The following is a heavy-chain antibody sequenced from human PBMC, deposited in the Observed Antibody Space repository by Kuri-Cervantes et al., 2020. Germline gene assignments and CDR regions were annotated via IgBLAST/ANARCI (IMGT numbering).Heavy chain of an antibody. D-gene: IGHD5-18*01. V-gene: IGHV3-21*06. Sequence: GESLKISCATSGFTFSSCSMNWVRQAPGKGLEWVSSISSSSSYIYYADSVKGRITISRDNAKNTLYLQMNSLRAEDTVVYYCARGVGYSYDDYWGQGTLVTVSS. CDR2: ISSSSSYI. CDR1: GFTFSSCS. CDR3: ARGVGYSYDDY. J-gene: IGHJ4*02.